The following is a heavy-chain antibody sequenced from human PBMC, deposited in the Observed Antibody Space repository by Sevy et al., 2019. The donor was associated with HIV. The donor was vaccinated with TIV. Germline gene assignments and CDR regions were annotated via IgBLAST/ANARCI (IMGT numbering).Heavy chain of an antibody. V-gene: IGHV1-2*06. CDR3: VREITTAPTTLLSFDI. CDR1: GYIFTDYN. CDR2: INPNSGDT. D-gene: IGHD5-12*01. J-gene: IGHJ3*02. Sequence: ASVKVYCKTTGYIFTDYNINWVRQAPGQGLEWMGLINPNSGDTIYVQTFRGRVSVTRDTSMSTAYMELSGLTSDDTAVSYCVREITTAPTTLLSFDIRGQGTMVTVSS.